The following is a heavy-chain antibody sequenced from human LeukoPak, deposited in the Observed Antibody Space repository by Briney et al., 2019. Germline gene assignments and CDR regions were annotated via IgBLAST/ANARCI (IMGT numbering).Heavy chain of an antibody. CDR1: GFTFSSYV. Sequence: PGRSLRLSCAASGFTFSSYVMHWVRQAPGMGLEWVAVISYDGSNKYYADSVKGRFTISRDNSKNTLYLQMSSLRAEDTAVYYCARDRSPIVVVTAISFDSWGQGTLVTVSS. D-gene: IGHD2-21*02. J-gene: IGHJ4*02. CDR3: ARDRSPIVVVTAISFDS. V-gene: IGHV3-30-3*01. CDR2: ISYDGSNK.